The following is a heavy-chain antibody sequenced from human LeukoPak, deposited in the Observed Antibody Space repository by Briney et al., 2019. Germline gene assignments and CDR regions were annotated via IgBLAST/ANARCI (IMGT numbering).Heavy chain of an antibody. D-gene: IGHD3-22*01. J-gene: IGHJ4*02. Sequence: GGSLRLSCAASGFTFSSYEMNWVRQAQGKGLEWVSYISSSGSTIYYADSVKGRFTISRDNAKNSLYLQMNSLRAEDTAVYYCARDRPHYYDSSGYFDYWGQGTLVTVSS. V-gene: IGHV3-48*03. CDR3: ARDRPHYYDSSGYFDY. CDR1: GFTFSSYE. CDR2: ISSSGSTI.